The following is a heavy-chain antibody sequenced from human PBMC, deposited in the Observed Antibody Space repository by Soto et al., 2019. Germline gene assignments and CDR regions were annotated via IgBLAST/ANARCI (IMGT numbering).Heavy chain of an antibody. Sequence: QVQLQESGPGLVKASQTLSLTCTVSGGSISSGGYYWSWIRQHPGKGLEWIGYIYNSGSTYYNPSPXRXXPISADTSKNQFSLKLRSVTAADTAVYYCARDPAPWGQGTLVTVSS. V-gene: IGHV4-31*03. CDR1: GGSISSGGYY. CDR2: IYNSGST. J-gene: IGHJ5*02. CDR3: ARDPAP.